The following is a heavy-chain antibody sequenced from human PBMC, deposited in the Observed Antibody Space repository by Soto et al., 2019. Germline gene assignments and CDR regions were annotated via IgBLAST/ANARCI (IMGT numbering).Heavy chain of an antibody. CDR3: ARDHVTRGYGMDV. CDR1: GGSISSGGFY. Sequence: QVQLQESGPGMVKPSQTLSLTCTVSGGSISSGGFYWTWIRQHPGKGLEWIGYIYYSGNTYYNPSLKSRVTISVDTSKNQFSLKLSSVTAADTAVYYCARDHVTRGYGMDVWCQGTTVTVSS. J-gene: IGHJ6*02. D-gene: IGHD4-17*01. CDR2: IYYSGNT. V-gene: IGHV4-31*03.